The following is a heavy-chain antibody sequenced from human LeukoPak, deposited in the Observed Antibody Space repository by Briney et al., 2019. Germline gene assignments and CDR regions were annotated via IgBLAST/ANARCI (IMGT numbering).Heavy chain of an antibody. CDR2: ISSSSSII. J-gene: IGHJ4*02. V-gene: IGHV3-48*02. CDR1: GFTFSSYS. Sequence: GGSLRLSCAASGFTFSSYSMNWVRQAPGKGLEWLSYISSSSSIIYYADSVKGRFTISRDNAKNSLYLQMDSLRDEDTAVYYCAKSDTYRFDYWGQGTLVTVSS. D-gene: IGHD2-21*02. CDR3: AKSDTYRFDY.